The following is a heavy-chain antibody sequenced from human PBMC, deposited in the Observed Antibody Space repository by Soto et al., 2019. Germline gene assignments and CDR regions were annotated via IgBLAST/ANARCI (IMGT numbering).Heavy chain of an antibody. D-gene: IGHD4-17*01. CDR3: ASVYGDYSY. V-gene: IGHV1-69*02. Sequence: QVQLVQSGAEVKKPGSSVKVSCKASGGTFSSYTISWVRQAPGQGLEWMGSIIPILGIANYAQEFQGRVTITADKSTSTAYMELSSLRSEDTAVYYCASVYGDYSYWGQGTLVTVSS. CDR1: GGTFSSYT. CDR2: IIPILGIA. J-gene: IGHJ4*02.